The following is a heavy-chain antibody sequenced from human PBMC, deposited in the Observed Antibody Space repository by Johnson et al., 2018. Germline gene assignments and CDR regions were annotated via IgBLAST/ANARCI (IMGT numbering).Heavy chain of an antibody. CDR1: GFTFASYV. D-gene: IGHD2/OR15-2a*01. J-gene: IGHJ6*02. CDR3: ARGEYTGMDGMDV. V-gene: IGHV3-30*03. Sequence: QVQLVESGGGVVQPGKSLRLSCVASGFTFASYVLHWVRRAPGKGLEWVAIISRDGTKKYYIDSVKGRFNISRDNSKNTLFLQMNTLRAEDTAVYYGARGEYTGMDGMDVWGQGTTVTVSS. CDR2: ISRDGTKK.